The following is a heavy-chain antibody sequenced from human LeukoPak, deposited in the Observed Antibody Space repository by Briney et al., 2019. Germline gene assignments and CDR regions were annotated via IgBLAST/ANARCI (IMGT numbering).Heavy chain of an antibody. CDR2: ISAYNGNT. CDR1: GYTFTSYG. D-gene: IGHD3-10*01. J-gene: IGHJ4*02. Sequence: ASVKVSCKASGYTFTSYGISWVRQAPGQGLEWMGWISAYNGNTNYAQKLQGRVTMTTDTSTSTAYMELRSLRSDDTAAYYCARDPNYYGSGSYYNVGFFVLWGQGTLVTVSS. V-gene: IGHV1-18*01. CDR3: ARDPNYYGSGSYYNVGFFVL.